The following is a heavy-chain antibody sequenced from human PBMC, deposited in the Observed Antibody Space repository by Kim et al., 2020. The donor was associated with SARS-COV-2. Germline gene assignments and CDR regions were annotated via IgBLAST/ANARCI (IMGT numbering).Heavy chain of an antibody. Sequence: MIYADCVRGQFTLSRDNAKNSVFLQLHSLRDEDTAVYYCAKNSDRGRFGYWGQGTLVTVSS. CDR3: AKNSDRGRFGY. D-gene: IGHD1-26*01. J-gene: IGHJ4*02. CDR2: M. V-gene: IGHV3-48*02.